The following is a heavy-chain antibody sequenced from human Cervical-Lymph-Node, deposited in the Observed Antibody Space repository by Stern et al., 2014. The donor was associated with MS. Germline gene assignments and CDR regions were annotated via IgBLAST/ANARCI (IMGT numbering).Heavy chain of an antibody. V-gene: IGHV3-9*01. Sequence: VQLVQSGGGLVQPGRSLRLSCAASGFTFDDYAMHWVRQAPGQGLEWVSGISWNTGIIGYADSVKGRFTISRDDAKNSLFLQMNSLRAEDTALYYCAKDKGGGYDNVEEYYFDYWGQGTLVTVSS. CDR3: AKDKGGGYDNVEEYYFDY. J-gene: IGHJ4*02. D-gene: IGHD5-12*01. CDR1: GFTFDDYA. CDR2: ISWNTGII.